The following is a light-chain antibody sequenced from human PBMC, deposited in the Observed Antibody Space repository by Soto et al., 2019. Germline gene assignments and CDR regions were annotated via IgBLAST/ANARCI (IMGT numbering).Light chain of an antibody. Sequence: DIQMTQSPSSLSASVGDRVSITCRASQSISTHLSWYQQKPGKAPKLLIYAASSLQSWVPSRFTGSGSWTDFTLTISSLQPEDFATYYCQQSYTSWWTFGHGTKVEIK. CDR1: QSISTH. V-gene: IGKV1-39*01. CDR2: AAS. CDR3: QQSYTSWWT. J-gene: IGKJ1*01.